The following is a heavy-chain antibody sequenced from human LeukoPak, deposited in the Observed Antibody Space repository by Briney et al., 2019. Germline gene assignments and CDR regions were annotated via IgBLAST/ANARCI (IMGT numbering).Heavy chain of an antibody. CDR3: VRGGWELDY. CDR1: GFSVRGFW. V-gene: IGHV3-7*01. J-gene: IGHJ4*02. CDR2: IKEDRTAD. Sequence: GGSLRLSCAASGFSVRGFWMAWVRQAPGKGLEWVAHIKEDRTADYYVDSVKGRFTISKDDGKNSLHLQMNSLRVEDTAVYYCVRGGWELDYWGQGTLVTVSS. D-gene: IGHD4-23*01.